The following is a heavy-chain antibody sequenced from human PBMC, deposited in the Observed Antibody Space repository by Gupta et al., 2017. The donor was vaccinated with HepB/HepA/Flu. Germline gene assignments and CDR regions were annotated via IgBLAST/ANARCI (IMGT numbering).Heavy chain of an antibody. CDR2: IYYSGST. CDR3: ARSSVILGVVISHFDY. V-gene: IGHV4-39*01. J-gene: IGHJ4*02. D-gene: IGHD3-3*01. CDR1: GGSISSRSSS. Sequence: QLQLQESGPGQVKLSETVSLICPVSGGSISSRSSSWGWIRQPPGKGLEWIGCIYYSGSTYYNPSLKSRVTISVYTSMNHFSLKLSSVTAADTAVYYCARSSVILGVVISHFDYWGQGTLVTVSS.